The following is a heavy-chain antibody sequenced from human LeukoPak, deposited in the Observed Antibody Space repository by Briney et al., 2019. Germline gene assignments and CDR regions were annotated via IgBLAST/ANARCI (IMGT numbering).Heavy chain of an antibody. CDR3: ARGHRLYYDSSGYYYYFDY. Sequence: GGSLRLSCAASGFTFNTYSMNWVRQAPGKGLEWVSSISSSSSYISYADSVKGRFTISRDNAKNSLYLQMNSLRAEDTAVYYCARGHRLYYDSSGYYYYFDYWGQGILVTVSS. V-gene: IGHV3-21*01. CDR2: ISSSSSYI. D-gene: IGHD3-22*01. CDR1: GFTFNTYS. J-gene: IGHJ4*02.